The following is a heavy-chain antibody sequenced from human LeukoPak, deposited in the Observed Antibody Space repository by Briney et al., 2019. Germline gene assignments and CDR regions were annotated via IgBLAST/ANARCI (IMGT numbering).Heavy chain of an antibody. Sequence: GASVKVSCKASGHTLTGYYLHWVRQAPGQGLEWMGIINPSGGSTSYAQKFQGRVTMTRDTSTSTVYMELSSLRSEDTAVYYCARGTVSLWFGELLSGAFDIWGQGTMVTVSS. CDR3: ARGTVSLWFGELLSGAFDI. V-gene: IGHV1-46*01. J-gene: IGHJ3*02. CDR2: INPSGGST. CDR1: GHTLTGYY. D-gene: IGHD3-10*01.